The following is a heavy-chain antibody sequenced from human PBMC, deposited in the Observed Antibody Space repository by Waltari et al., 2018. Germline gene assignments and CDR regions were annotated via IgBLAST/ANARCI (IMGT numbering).Heavy chain of an antibody. Sequence: EVQLLESGGGLVQPGGSLRLSCAASGFTFNNYAMNWVRQAPGKGLEWVSIIGSTGVITYYADSVKGRFSISRDNSKNTLHLQMNSLRAEDTAVYYCARRLSSNNGLDIWGLGTMVTVSS. V-gene: IGHV3-23*01. CDR3: ARRLSSNNGLDI. D-gene: IGHD2-8*01. J-gene: IGHJ3*02. CDR1: GFTFNNYA. CDR2: IGSTGVIT.